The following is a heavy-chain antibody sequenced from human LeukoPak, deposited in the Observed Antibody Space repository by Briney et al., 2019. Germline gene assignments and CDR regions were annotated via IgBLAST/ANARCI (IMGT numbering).Heavy chain of an antibody. CDR1: GITFSDYY. J-gene: IGHJ4*02. D-gene: IGHD3-9*01. Sequence: PGGSLRLSCVASGITFSDYYMNWIRQAPGKGLEWVSSISSSSSYIYYADSVKGRFTISRDNAKNSLYLQMNSLRAEDTAVYYCARDLYDILTGYYLLDYWGQGTLVTVSS. V-gene: IGHV3-21*01. CDR2: ISSSSSYI. CDR3: ARDLYDILTGYYLLDY.